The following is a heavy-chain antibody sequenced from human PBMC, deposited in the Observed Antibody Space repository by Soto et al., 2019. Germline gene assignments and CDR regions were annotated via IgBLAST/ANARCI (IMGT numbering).Heavy chain of an antibody. CDR3: ARTSYDSSGTAADP. Sequence: QVQLQESGPGLVKPSQTLSLTCTVSGGSISSGGYYWSWIRQHPGKGLEWIGYIYYSGSTYYNPSLESRVTISVDTSKNQFSLKLRSVTAADTAVYYCARTSYDSSGTAADPWGQGTLVTVSS. D-gene: IGHD3-22*01. V-gene: IGHV4-31*03. CDR2: IYYSGST. J-gene: IGHJ5*02. CDR1: GGSISSGGYY.